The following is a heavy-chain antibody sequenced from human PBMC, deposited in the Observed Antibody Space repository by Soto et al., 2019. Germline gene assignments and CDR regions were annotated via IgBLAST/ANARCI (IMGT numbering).Heavy chain of an antibody. V-gene: IGHV3-23*01. D-gene: IGHD2-2*01. CDR3: AKPTSPYCSSTSCYGMDV. CDR1: GFTFSSYA. CDR2: ITDSGGNT. Sequence: GGSLRLSCTVSGFTFSSYAMSWVRQAPGKGLEWVSAITDSGGNTYYADSVKGRFTISRDNSKNTLYLHMNSLRAEDTAVYYCAKPTSPYCSSTSCYGMDVWGQGTTVTVSS. J-gene: IGHJ6*02.